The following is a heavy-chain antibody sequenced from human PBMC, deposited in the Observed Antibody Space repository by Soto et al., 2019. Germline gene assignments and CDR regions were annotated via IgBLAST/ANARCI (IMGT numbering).Heavy chain of an antibody. CDR2: ISYDGRNK. CDR3: ARDPGRVSGSFLVKTPGFGWFDP. J-gene: IGHJ5*02. V-gene: IGHV3-30*04. CDR1: GFTFSSYA. Sequence: QVQLVESGGGVVQPGRSLRLSCAASGFTFSSYAMHWVRQAPGKGLEWVAVISYDGRNKYYADSVKGRFTISRDNSKNPLYLQMSSLRAEDPAVYYCARDPGRVSGSFLVKTPGFGWFDPWGQGALVTVSS. D-gene: IGHD3-10*01.